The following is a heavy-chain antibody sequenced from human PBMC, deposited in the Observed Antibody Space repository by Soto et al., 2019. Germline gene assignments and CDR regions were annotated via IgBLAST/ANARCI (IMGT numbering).Heavy chain of an antibody. CDR3: ARVSGSYYYGMDV. Sequence: QVQLQESGPGLVKPSGTLSLTCAVSGGSISSSNCWSWVRQPPGKGLEWIGEIYHSGSTNFNPSLKSRVTISLDKSKNQFSLKLNSVTAADTAVYYCARVSGSYYYGMDVWGQGTTVTVSS. J-gene: IGHJ6*02. CDR1: GGSISSSNC. CDR2: IYHSGST. V-gene: IGHV4-4*02.